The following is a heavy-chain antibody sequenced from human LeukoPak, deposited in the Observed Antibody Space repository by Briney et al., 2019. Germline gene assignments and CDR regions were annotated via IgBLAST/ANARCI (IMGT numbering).Heavy chain of an antibody. J-gene: IGHJ3*02. D-gene: IGHD4-23*01. CDR2: IRYDGSNK. CDR3: AKDLGSRSDHPTTVVTHDDAFDI. Sequence: GGSLRLSCAASGFTFSSYGMHWVRQAPGKGLEWVAFIRYDGSNKYYADSVKGRFTISRDNSKNTLYLQMNSLRAEDTAVYYCAKDLGSRSDHPTTVVTHDDAFDIWGQGTMVTVSS. V-gene: IGHV3-30*02. CDR1: GFTFSSYG.